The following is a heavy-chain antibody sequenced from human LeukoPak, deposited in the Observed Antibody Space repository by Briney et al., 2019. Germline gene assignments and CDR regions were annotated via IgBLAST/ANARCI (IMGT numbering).Heavy chain of an antibody. CDR3: ARRGGYCSSTSCYEGAYYYYYMDV. CDR2: IYYSGST. CDR1: GGSISSSNHY. J-gene: IGHJ6*03. D-gene: IGHD2-2*01. Sequence: SETLSLTCTVSGGSISSSNHYWGWIRQPPGKGLEWIGIIYYSGSTYYNPSLKSRVTISVDTSKNQVSLKLSSVTAADTAVYYCARRGGYCSSTSCYEGAYYYYYMDVWGKGTTVTVSS. V-gene: IGHV4-39*01.